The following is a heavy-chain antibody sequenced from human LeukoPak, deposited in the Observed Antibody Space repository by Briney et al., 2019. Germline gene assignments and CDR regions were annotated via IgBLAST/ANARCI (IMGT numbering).Heavy chain of an antibody. CDR2: IDPSSGGT. Sequence: ASVKVSCKTSGYTFTHFNIHWVRRVPGQGLEWMGRIDPSSGGTKYAQKLQGRVTMTTDTSTSTAYMELRSLRSDDTAVYYCARDLHYNPNWFDPWGQGTLVTVSS. CDR1: GYTFTHFN. V-gene: IGHV1-2*06. D-gene: IGHD1-1*01. CDR3: ARDLHYNPNWFDP. J-gene: IGHJ5*02.